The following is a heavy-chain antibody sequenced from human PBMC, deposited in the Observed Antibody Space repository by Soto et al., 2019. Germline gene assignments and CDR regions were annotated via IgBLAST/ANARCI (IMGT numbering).Heavy chain of an antibody. CDR2: INHSGST. Sequence: QVQLQQWGAGLLKPSETLSLTCAVYGGSFSGYYWSWIRQPPGKGLEWIGEINHSGSTNYNPSLKSRVTISVDTSKSQFSLKLSSVTAAVTAVYYCARVGVYSNYVQVFDYWGQGTLVTVSS. CDR3: ARVGVYSNYVQVFDY. CDR1: GGSFSGYY. D-gene: IGHD4-4*01. V-gene: IGHV4-34*01. J-gene: IGHJ4*02.